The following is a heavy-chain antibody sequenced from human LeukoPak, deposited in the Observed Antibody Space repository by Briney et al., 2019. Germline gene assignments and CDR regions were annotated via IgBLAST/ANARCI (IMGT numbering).Heavy chain of an antibody. V-gene: IGHV3-30-3*01. Sequence: GGSLRLSCAASGFTFNSYAMHWARHAPGKGLEEVAFISYDGSNKHYADSVKGRFTISRDNSKNELYLQMNSLRAEDTAVYYCARDPHYDFWSGYSGFYYYGMDVWGQGTTVTVSS. CDR3: ARDPHYDFWSGYSGFYYYGMDV. CDR1: GFTFNSYA. CDR2: ISYDGSNK. D-gene: IGHD3-3*01. J-gene: IGHJ6*02.